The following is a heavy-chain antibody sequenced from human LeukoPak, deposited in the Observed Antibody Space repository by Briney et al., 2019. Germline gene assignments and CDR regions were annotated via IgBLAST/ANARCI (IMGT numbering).Heavy chain of an antibody. Sequence: ASVNVSCKASGYTFTSYDINWVRQATGQGLEWMGWMNPNSGNTGYAQKFQGRVTMTRNTSISTAYMELSSLRSEDTAVYYCARGPVYDFWSGIYGMDVWGQGTTVTVSS. J-gene: IGHJ6*02. D-gene: IGHD3-3*01. CDR2: MNPNSGNT. CDR3: ARGPVYDFWSGIYGMDV. V-gene: IGHV1-8*01. CDR1: GYTFTSYD.